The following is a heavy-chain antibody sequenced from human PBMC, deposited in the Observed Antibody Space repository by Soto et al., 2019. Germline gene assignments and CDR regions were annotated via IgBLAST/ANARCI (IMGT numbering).Heavy chain of an antibody. CDR3: ARHYSSGSRNWFDP. V-gene: IGHV4-39*01. D-gene: IGHD6-19*01. J-gene: IGHJ5*02. CDR2: IYYSGST. Sequence: PSETLSLTCSVSGGSINSSSYFWGWVRQPPGKGLEWIGSIYYSGSTYYNPSLRSRVTISVDTSKNQFSLKLSSVTTADTAVFYCARHYSSGSRNWFDPWGQGTLVTVSS. CDR1: GGSINSSSYF.